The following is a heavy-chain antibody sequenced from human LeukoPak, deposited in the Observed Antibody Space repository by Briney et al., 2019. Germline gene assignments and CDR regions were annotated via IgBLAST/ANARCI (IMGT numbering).Heavy chain of an antibody. V-gene: IGHV3-48*01. J-gene: IGHJ4*02. CDR1: GFPFIEYS. Sequence: GGSLRLSCTASGFPFIEYSMNWVRQAPGKGLEWISYIGIDSGNTKYAESVRGRFTISTDKAKISLYLQMNSLRVEDTAVYYCASDHNYAFDNWGQGTLVSVAS. D-gene: IGHD1-1*01. CDR3: ASDHNYAFDN. CDR2: IGIDSGNT.